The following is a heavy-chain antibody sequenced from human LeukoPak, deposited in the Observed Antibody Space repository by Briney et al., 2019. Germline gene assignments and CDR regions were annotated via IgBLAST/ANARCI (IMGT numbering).Heavy chain of an antibody. Sequence: GGSLRLSCAASGFTFSGYAMHWVRQAPGKGLEWVAVISYDGSNKYYADSVKGRFTISRDNSKNTLYLQMNSLRAEDTAVYYCAKGLEQLVHRYYYYYMDVWGKGTTVTVSS. J-gene: IGHJ6*03. CDR3: AKGLEQLVHRYYYYYMDV. V-gene: IGHV3-30-3*01. CDR1: GFTFSGYA. D-gene: IGHD6-13*01. CDR2: ISYDGSNK.